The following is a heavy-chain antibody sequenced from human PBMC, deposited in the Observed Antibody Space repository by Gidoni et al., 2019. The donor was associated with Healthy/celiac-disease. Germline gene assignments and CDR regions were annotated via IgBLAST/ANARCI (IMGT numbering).Heavy chain of an antibody. CDR2: IYHSGST. Sequence: QVQLQESGPGLVKPSETLSLTCTVSGYSISSGYYWGWIRQPPGKGLEWIGSIYHSGSTYYNPSLKSRVTISVDTSKNQFSLKLSSVTAADTAVYYCARSDYYDSSGYYRSYAFDIWGQGTMVTVSS. J-gene: IGHJ3*02. CDR1: GYSISSGYY. D-gene: IGHD3-22*01. CDR3: ARSDYYDSSGYYRSYAFDI. V-gene: IGHV4-38-2*02.